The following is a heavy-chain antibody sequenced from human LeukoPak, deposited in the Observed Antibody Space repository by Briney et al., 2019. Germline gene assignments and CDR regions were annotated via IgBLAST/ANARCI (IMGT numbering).Heavy chain of an antibody. CDR2: IYYSGST. V-gene: IGHV4-39*07. CDR3: ARERGLGLIGVRGVISY. CDR1: GGSISSSSYY. J-gene: IGHJ4*02. D-gene: IGHD3-10*01. Sequence: SETLSLTCTVSGGSISSSSYYWGWIRQPPGKGLEWIGSIYYSGSTYYNPSLKSRVTISVDTSKNQFSLKLSSVTAADTAVYYCARERGLGLIGVRGVISYWGQGTLVTVSS.